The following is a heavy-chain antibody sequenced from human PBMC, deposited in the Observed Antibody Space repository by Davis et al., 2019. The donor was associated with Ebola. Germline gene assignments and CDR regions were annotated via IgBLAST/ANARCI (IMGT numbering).Heavy chain of an antibody. J-gene: IGHJ4*02. V-gene: IGHV4-59*01. CDR3: ARAGDFWSGWSQ. D-gene: IGHD3-3*01. CDR2: IYYSGST. CDR1: GGSISSYY. Sequence: MPSETLSLTCTVFGGSISSYYWSWIRQPPGKGLEWIGYIYYSGSTNYNPSLKSRVTISVDTSKNQFSLKLSSVTAADTAVYYCARAGDFWSGWSQWGQGTLVTVSS.